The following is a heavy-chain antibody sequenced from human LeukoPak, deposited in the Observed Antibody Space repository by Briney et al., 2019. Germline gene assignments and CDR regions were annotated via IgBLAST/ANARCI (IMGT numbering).Heavy chain of an antibody. CDR2: IYYRGST. CDR1: GGSINIYY. D-gene: IGHD4-17*01. Sequence: SETLSLTCTVSGGSINIYYWSWIRQPPREGREWSGYIYYRGSTNYNPSLKSRVTFSVDTSQNQFSLKLNSVTAADTAVYYCARGGDYGDLRYFDYWGQGTLVTVSS. J-gene: IGHJ4*02. CDR3: ARGGDYGDLRYFDY. V-gene: IGHV4-59*01.